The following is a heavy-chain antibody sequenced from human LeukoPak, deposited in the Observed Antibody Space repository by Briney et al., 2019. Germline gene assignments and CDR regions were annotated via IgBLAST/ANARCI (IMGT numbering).Heavy chain of an antibody. CDR3: ARGPGIAAAGTLSGGLYFDS. Sequence: PGGSLRLSCAASGFTFSSYSVNWVRQAPGKGLEWVSYISSSSRTIYYVDSVKGRFTISRDNAKNSLFLQLNSLRADDTAVYYCARGPGIAAAGTLSGGLYFDSWGQGTLVTVSS. V-gene: IGHV3-48*01. D-gene: IGHD6-13*01. CDR1: GFTFSSYS. CDR2: ISSSSRTI. J-gene: IGHJ4*02.